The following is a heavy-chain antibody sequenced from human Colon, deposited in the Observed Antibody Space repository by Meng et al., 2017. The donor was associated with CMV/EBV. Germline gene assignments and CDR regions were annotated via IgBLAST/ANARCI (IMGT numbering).Heavy chain of an antibody. V-gene: IGHV4-39*07. Sequence: SETLSLTCPVSGASVSSTLYYWGWIRQPPGKGLEWLGSISYSGTTYYNPSLKSRLTISIDTSRNQFSLSLSSVTAADTAVYYCARGGRRRNSDGRGYSLIWFDPWGLGTQVTVSS. CDR1: GASVSSTLYY. CDR3: ARGGRRRNSDGRGYSLIWFDP. D-gene: IGHD3-22*01. J-gene: IGHJ5*02. CDR2: ISYSGTT.